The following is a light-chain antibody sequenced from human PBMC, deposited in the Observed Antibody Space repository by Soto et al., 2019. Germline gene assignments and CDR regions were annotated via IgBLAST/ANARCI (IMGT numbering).Light chain of an antibody. CDR3: VAWDDSLSGGV. V-gene: IGLV1-47*01. CDR1: RSNIGSNY. J-gene: IGLJ7*01. CDR2: RND. Sequence: QSVLTQPPTASGTPRQRVIVSCSGSRSNIGSNYVYWYQQVPGTAPKLLIYRNDQRPSGVPDRFSGSKSGTSASLAISGHRSEDEADYYCVAWDDSLSGGVFGGGTQLTVL.